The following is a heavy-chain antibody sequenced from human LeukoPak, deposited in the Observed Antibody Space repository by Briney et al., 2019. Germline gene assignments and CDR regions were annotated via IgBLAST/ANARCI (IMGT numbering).Heavy chain of an antibody. Sequence: GGSLRLSCAASGFTVSNTFMSWVRQAPGKGLEWVSVIYSVGTTYYADSVKGRFTISRDNSKNTLYLQMNSLRAEDTAVYYCAKVLLPTYYYDREFEYWGQGTLVTVSS. CDR3: AKVLLPTYYYDREFEY. CDR2: IYSVGTT. CDR1: GFTVSNTF. J-gene: IGHJ4*02. V-gene: IGHV3-53*01. D-gene: IGHD3-22*01.